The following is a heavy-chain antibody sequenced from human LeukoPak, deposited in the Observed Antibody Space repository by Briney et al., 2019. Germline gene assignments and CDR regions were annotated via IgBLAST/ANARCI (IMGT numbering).Heavy chain of an antibody. CDR3: ARDDGYYDFWSGSRWFDP. CDR1: GGTFTSYT. D-gene: IGHD3-3*01. CDR2: IIPILGIA. Sequence: SVKVSCKASGGTFTSYTISWVRQAPGQGLEWMGRIIPILGIANYAQKFQGRVTITADKSTSTAYMELSSLRSEDTAVYYCARDDGYYDFWSGSRWFDPWGQGTLVTVSS. V-gene: IGHV1-69*04. J-gene: IGHJ5*02.